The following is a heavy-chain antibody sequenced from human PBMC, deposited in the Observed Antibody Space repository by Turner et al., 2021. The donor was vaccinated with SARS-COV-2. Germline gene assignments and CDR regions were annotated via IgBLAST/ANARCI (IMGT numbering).Heavy chain of an antibody. CDR2: MSSSGSTR. Sequence: EVQHVESGGGFVQSGGSLVLPCAAPGFPFSSYEMEWVRQAPGKGLEWVSYMSSSGSTRYYAGSVKCRFTIARDNAKNSLYLQKNSLRAEDTAVYYGERGAPYWGRLQSPYYGMDVWGQGTTVTVSS. CDR1: GFPFSSYE. CDR3: ERGAPYWGRLQSPYYGMDV. D-gene: IGHD3-16*01. V-gene: IGHV3-48*03. J-gene: IGHJ6*02.